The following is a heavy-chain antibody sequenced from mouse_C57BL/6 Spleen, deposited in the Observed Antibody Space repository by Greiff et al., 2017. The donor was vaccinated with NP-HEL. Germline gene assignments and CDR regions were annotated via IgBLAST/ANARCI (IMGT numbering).Heavy chain of an antibody. Sequence: VHVKQSGPELVKPGASVKISCKASGYSFTGYYMNWVKQSPEKSLEWIGEINPSTGGTTYNQKFKAKATLTVDKSSSTAYMQLKSLTSEDSAVYYCARGGGLYYDYDLWYFDVWGTGTTVTVSS. J-gene: IGHJ1*03. V-gene: IGHV1-42*01. D-gene: IGHD2-4*01. CDR3: ARGGGLYYDYDLWYFDV. CDR1: GYSFTGYY. CDR2: INPSTGGT.